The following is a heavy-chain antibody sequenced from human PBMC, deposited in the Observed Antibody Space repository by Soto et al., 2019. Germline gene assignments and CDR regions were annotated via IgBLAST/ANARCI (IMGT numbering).Heavy chain of an antibody. J-gene: IGHJ4*02. CDR1: GFTFSSYS. Sequence: PGGSLRLSCAASGFTFSSYSMNWVRQAPGKGLEWVSSISSSSSYIYYADSVKGRFTISRDNAKNSLYLQMNSLRAEDTAVYYCARDISGWYPLDYWGQGTLVTVSS. V-gene: IGHV3-21*01. CDR2: ISSSSSYI. CDR3: ARDISGWYPLDY. D-gene: IGHD6-19*01.